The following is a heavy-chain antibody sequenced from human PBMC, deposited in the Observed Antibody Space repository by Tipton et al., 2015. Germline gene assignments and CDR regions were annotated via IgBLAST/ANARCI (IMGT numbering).Heavy chain of an antibody. CDR2: ISHSGNT. J-gene: IGHJ4*02. CDR3: ARGPWKTFDY. V-gene: IGHV4-39*02. D-gene: IGHD1-1*01. CDR1: GGSISSSSYY. Sequence: LRLSCDVSGGSISSSSYYWGWIRQPPGKGLEWIGSISHSGNTYYNPSLKSRVTISVDTSKNHFSLKLSSVTAADTALYYCARGPWKTFDYWGQGTLVTVSS.